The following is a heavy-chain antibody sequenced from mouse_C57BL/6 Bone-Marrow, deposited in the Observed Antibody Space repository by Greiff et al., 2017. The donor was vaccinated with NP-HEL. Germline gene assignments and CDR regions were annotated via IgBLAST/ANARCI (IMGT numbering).Heavy chain of an antibody. CDR3: ASFSYYGSSYGDYAMDY. V-gene: IGHV1-59*01. CDR1: GYTFTSYW. J-gene: IGHJ4*01. D-gene: IGHD1-1*01. CDR2: IDPSDSYT. Sequence: QVQLQQPGAELVRPGTSVKLSCKASGYTFTSYWMHWVKQRPGQGLEWIGVIDPSDSYTNYNQKFKGKATLTVDTSYSPAYLQLSSLTSEDSAVYYCASFSYYGSSYGDYAMDYWGQGTSVTVSS.